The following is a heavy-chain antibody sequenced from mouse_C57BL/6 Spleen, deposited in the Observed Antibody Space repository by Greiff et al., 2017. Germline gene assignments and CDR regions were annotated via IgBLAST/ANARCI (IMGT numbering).Heavy chain of an antibody. Sequence: QVQLQQPGAELVKPGASVKMSCKASGYTFTSYWITWVKQRPGQGLEWIGDLYPGSGSTKYNEKFKSKATLPLDTSSSTASMPLSILTSEYSAVSYCARRGVYYWCPYWGTGTLVTVSA. J-gene: IGHJ3*01. V-gene: IGHV1-55*01. CDR3: ARRGVYYWCPY. CDR1: GYTFTSYW. D-gene: IGHD1-1*01. CDR2: LYPGSGST.